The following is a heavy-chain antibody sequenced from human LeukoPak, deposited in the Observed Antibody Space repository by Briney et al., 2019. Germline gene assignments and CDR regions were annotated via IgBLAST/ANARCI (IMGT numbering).Heavy chain of an antibody. V-gene: IGHV3-33*01. D-gene: IGHD5-18*01. CDR3: AREGIGTAMVMGEFDY. Sequence: PGGSLRLSCAASGFTFSSYGMHWVRQAPGKGLEWVAFIWYDGSNKYYADSVKGRFTISRDNSKNTLYLQMNSLRAEDTAVYYCAREGIGTAMVMGEFDYWGQGTLVTVFS. CDR1: GFTFSSYG. CDR2: IWYDGSNK. J-gene: IGHJ4*02.